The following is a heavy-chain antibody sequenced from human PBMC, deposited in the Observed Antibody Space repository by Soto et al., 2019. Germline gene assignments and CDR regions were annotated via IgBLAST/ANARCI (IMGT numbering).Heavy chain of an antibody. V-gene: IGHV3-21*01. D-gene: IGHD1-26*01. Sequence: EVQLVESGGGLVRPGGSLRLSCAASGFTFSSYTMSWVRQAPGKGLEWVSSISSTSTYIVYADSVKGRFSISRDNSRNSLYLQVNSLRAEDSAVDYCRREEYGDWGQGTLVAVSS. J-gene: IGHJ4*02. CDR2: ISSTSTYI. CDR1: GFTFSSYT. CDR3: RREEYGD.